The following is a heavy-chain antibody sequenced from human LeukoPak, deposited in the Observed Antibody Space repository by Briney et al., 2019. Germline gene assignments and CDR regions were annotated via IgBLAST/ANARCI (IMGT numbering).Heavy chain of an antibody. CDR3: ARDSQFRLLSYGYFYYMDV. D-gene: IGHD2-2*01. CDR1: GYSFTDYY. Sequence: ASVKVSCKASGYSFTDYYIHWVRQAPGQGLEWMGLINPNSGGTNSAQKFQGRVTMTRDTSISTAYMELSSLISDDTAVYYCARDSQFRLLSYGYFYYMDVWGEGTTVTVSS. V-gene: IGHV1-2*02. CDR2: INPNSGGT. J-gene: IGHJ6*03.